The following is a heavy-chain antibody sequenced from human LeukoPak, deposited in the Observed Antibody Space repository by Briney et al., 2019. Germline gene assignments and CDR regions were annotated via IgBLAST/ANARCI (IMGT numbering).Heavy chain of an antibody. D-gene: IGHD3-10*01. CDR2: ISSSSSYI. Sequence: GGSLRLSCAASGFTFSDYYMSWIRQAPGKGLEWVSSISSSSSYIYYADSVKGRFTISRDNAKNSLYLQMNSLRAEDTAVYYCARARGSGSYYGTYWGQGTLVTVSS. CDR1: GFTFSDYY. CDR3: ARARGSGSYYGTY. J-gene: IGHJ4*02. V-gene: IGHV3-11*06.